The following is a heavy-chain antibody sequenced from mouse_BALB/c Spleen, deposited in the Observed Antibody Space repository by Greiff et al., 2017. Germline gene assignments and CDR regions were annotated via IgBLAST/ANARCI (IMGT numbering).Heavy chain of an antibody. J-gene: IGHJ4*01. CDR3: ARWDYDGGNAMDY. Sequence: EVKLEESGPGLVKPSQSLSLTCTVTGYSITSDYAWNWIRQFPGNKLEWMGYISYSGSTSYNPSLKSRISITRDTSKNQFFLQLNSVTTEDKATYYCARWDYDGGNAMDYWGQGTSVTVSS. V-gene: IGHV3-2*02. D-gene: IGHD2-4*01. CDR1: GYSITSDYA. CDR2: ISYSGST.